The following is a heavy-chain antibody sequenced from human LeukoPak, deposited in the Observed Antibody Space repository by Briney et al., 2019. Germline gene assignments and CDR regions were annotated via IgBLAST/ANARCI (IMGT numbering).Heavy chain of an antibody. CDR2: IWYDGSNK. CDR3: ARRIAAAGTPFYYYGMVV. CDR1: GFTFSSYG. D-gene: IGHD6-13*01. V-gene: IGHV3-33*01. Sequence: PGGSLRLSCAGSGFTFSSYGMQWVRQAPGKALEWVGVIWYDGSNKYYADSVKGRFTISRDNSKNTLYLQMNSLRAEDTAVYYCARRIAAAGTPFYYYGMVVWGQRTTVTVSS. J-gene: IGHJ6*02.